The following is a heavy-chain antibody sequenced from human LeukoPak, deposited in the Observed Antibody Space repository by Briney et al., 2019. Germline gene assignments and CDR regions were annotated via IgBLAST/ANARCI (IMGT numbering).Heavy chain of an antibody. J-gene: IGHJ4*02. CDR1: GFTFSSYS. CDR3: ARTPRGIAAAGYYSDY. Sequence: PGGSLRPSCAASGFTFSSYSMNWVRQAPGKGLEWVSSISSSSSYIYYADSVKGRFTISRDNAKNSLYLQMNSLRAEDTAVYYCARTPRGIAAAGYYSDYWGQGTLVTVSS. V-gene: IGHV3-21*01. CDR2: ISSSSSYI. D-gene: IGHD6-13*01.